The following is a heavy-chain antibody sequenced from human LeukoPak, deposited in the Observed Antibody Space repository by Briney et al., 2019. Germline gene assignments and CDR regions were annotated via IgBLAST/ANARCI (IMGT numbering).Heavy chain of an antibody. V-gene: IGHV4-34*01. D-gene: IGHD1-26*01. J-gene: IGHJ6*02. CDR1: GGSFSGYY. Sequence: PSETLSLTCAVYGGSFSGYYWSWIRQPPGKGLEWIGEITHTGSTNYNPSLKSRVTMSVDTPKNQFSLNLSSVTAADTAVYYCARVRVGATFYYYAMDVWGQGTTVTVSS. CDR2: ITHTGST. CDR3: ARVRVGATFYYYAMDV.